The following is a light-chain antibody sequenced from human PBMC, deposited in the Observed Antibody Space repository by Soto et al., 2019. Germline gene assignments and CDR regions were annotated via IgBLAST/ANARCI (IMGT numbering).Light chain of an antibody. CDR1: ESVGSH. CDR3: QQYDNWPPWT. Sequence: DTVMTQSPATLSVSPGETATLSCRASESVGSHLAWYQQKAGQAPRLLIYGVSTRATGIPARFMGSGSETDVTLTISSLQSEDSAIYYCQQYDNWPPWTFGQGTKVEI. CDR2: GVS. J-gene: IGKJ1*01. V-gene: IGKV3-15*01.